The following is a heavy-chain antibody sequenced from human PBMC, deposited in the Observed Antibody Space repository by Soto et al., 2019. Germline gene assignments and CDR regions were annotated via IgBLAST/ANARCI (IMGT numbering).Heavy chain of an antibody. CDR2: LSSTGSHI. CDR1: GFTFSSYS. V-gene: IGHV3-21*01. CDR3: TREKSNTGDLDY. J-gene: IGHJ4*02. Sequence: EVELVESGGGLVKPGESLRLSCAASGFTFSSYSMNWVRQSPGKGLEWVASLSSTGSHIYHAHSVKGRFTISRDNAKDSLSLQMNSLRVEDTAVYYCTREKSNTGDLDYWGQGTLVTVSS. D-gene: IGHD3-16*01.